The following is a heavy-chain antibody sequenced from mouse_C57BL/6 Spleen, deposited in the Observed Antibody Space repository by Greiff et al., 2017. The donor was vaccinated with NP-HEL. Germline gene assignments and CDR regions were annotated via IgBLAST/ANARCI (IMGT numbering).Heavy chain of an antibody. CDR2: IHPNSGST. V-gene: IGHV1-64*01. D-gene: IGHD1-1*01. J-gene: IGHJ2*01. CDR3: AKDYGSSYRDY. CDR1: GYTFTSYW. Sequence: QVQLQQPGAELVKPGASVKLSCKASGYTFTSYWMHWVKQRPGQGLEWIGMIHPNSGSTNYNEKFKSKATLTVDKSSSTAYMQLSSLTSEDSAVYYCAKDYGSSYRDYWGQGTTLTVSS.